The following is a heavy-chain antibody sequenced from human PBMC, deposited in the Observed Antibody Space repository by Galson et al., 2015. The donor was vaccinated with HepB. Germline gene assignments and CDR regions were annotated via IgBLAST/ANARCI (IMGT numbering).Heavy chain of an antibody. V-gene: IGHV4-59*01. CDR2: IYYSGST. CDR3: ARERGGESGYDDAFDV. CDR1: GGSISSYY. J-gene: IGHJ3*01. D-gene: IGHD3-3*01. Sequence: SETLSLTCTVSGGSISSYYWSWIRQPPGKGLEWIGYIYYSGSTNYNPSLKSRVTISVDTSKNQFSLKLSSVTAADTAVYYCARERGGESGYDDAFDVWGQGTMVTVSS.